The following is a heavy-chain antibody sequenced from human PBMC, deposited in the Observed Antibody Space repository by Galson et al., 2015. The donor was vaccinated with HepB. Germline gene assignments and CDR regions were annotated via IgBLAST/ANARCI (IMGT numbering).Heavy chain of an antibody. CDR2: ISWNSGSI. J-gene: IGHJ6*02. CDR1: GFTFDDYA. V-gene: IGHV3-9*01. CDR3: AKDKGSSSFYYYGMDV. Sequence: SLRLSCAASGFTFDDYAMHWVRQAPGKGLEWVSGISWNSGSIGYADSVKGRFTISRVNAKNSLYLQMNSLRAEDTALYYCAKDKGSSSFYYYGMDVWGQGTTVTVSS. D-gene: IGHD6-6*01.